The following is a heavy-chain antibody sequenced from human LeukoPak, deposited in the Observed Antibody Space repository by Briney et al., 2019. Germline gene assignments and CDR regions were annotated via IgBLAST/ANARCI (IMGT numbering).Heavy chain of an antibody. CDR2: ISGSGGST. Sequence: GGSLRLSCAASGFTFSSYAMSWVRQAPGKGLEWVSTISGSGGSTYYAHSVKGRVTISRGNSKNTLYLQMSSLRAEETAIYYCAKRPIFGELLYYFGYWGQGTLVTVSS. D-gene: IGHD3-10*01. V-gene: IGHV3-23*01. J-gene: IGHJ4*02. CDR3: AKRPIFGELLYYFGY. CDR1: GFTFSSYA.